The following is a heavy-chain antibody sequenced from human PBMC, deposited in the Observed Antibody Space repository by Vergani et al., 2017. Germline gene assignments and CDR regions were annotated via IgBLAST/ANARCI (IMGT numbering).Heavy chain of an antibody. J-gene: IGHJ3*02. CDR2: ISGSGGST. Sequence: EVQLLESGGGLVQPGGSLRLSCAASGFTFSSYAMSWVRQAPGKGLEWVSAISGSGGSTYYADSVKGRFTISRDNSKNTLYLQMNSLRAEDTAVYYCAKEQRRYCSSTSCTDAFDIWSQGRRVTVSS. CDR3: AKEQRRYCSSTSCTDAFDI. V-gene: IGHV3-23*01. D-gene: IGHD2-2*01. CDR1: GFTFSSYA.